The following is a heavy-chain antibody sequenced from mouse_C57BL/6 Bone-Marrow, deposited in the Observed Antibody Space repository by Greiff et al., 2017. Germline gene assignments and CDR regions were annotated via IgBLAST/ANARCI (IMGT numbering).Heavy chain of an antibody. V-gene: IGHV1-50*01. CDR2: IDPSDSYT. J-gene: IGHJ3*01. Sequence: QVQLQQPGAELVKPGASVKLSCKASGYTFTSYWMQWVKQRPGQGLEWIGEIDPSDSYTNYNQKFKGKATLTVDTSSRTAYMQLSSLTSEDSAVYYCARRGDYGGFAYWGQGTLVTVSA. CDR1: GYTFTSYW. D-gene: IGHD2-4*01. CDR3: ARRGDYGGFAY.